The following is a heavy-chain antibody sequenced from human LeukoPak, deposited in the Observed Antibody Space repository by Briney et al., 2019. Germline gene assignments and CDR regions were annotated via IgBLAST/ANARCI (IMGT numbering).Heavy chain of an antibody. J-gene: IGHJ5*02. Sequence: TSETLSLTCTVSGGSISSSSYYWGWIRQPPGKGLEWIGSIYYSGSTYYNPSLKSRVTISVDTSKNQFSLKLSSVTAADTAVYYCARHAARFLEWLTDFNWFDPWGQGTLVTVSS. D-gene: IGHD3-3*01. V-gene: IGHV4-39*01. CDR1: GGSISSSSYY. CDR2: IYYSGST. CDR3: ARHAARFLEWLTDFNWFDP.